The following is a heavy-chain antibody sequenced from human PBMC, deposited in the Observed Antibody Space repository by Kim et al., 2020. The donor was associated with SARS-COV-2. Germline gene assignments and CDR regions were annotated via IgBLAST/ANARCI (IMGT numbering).Heavy chain of an antibody. V-gene: IGHV1-18*01. CDR3: ARAIIAAAQFDP. D-gene: IGHD6-13*01. J-gene: IGHJ5*02. Sequence: NYATKLKGRVNTPTDTSTSTAYMELRSLRSDDTAVYYCARAIIAAAQFDPWGQGTLVTVSS.